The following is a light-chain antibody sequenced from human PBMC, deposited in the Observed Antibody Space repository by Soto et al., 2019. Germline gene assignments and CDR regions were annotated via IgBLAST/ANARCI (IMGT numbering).Light chain of an antibody. V-gene: IGKV3-20*01. CDR2: GAS. Sequence: IVLAQSPDTLSLSPGERATLSCRASQSVSGSYLAWYQQKPGQAPRLLIYGASSRATGIPDRFSGSGSGTDFTLTISRLEPEDFAVYYCQQYGSSPWTFGQGTKVDIK. CDR1: QSVSGSY. CDR3: QQYGSSPWT. J-gene: IGKJ1*01.